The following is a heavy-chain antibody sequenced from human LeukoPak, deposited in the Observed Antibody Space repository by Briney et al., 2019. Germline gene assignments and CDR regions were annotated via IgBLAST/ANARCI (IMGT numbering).Heavy chain of an antibody. J-gene: IGHJ6*03. D-gene: IGHD2-15*01. CDR1: GFTFSSYE. Sequence: GGSLRLSCAASGFTFSSYEMNWVRQAPGKGLEWVSYISSSGSTIYHADSVKGRFTISRDNAKNSLYLQMNSLRAEDTAVYYCARDTYCSGGSCYSPRFYYYYYMDVWGKGTTVTISS. CDR2: ISSSGSTI. V-gene: IGHV3-48*03. CDR3: ARDTYCSGGSCYSPRFYYYYYMDV.